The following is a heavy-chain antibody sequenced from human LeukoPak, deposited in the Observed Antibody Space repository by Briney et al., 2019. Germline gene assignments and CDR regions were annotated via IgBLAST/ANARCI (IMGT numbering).Heavy chain of an antibody. D-gene: IGHD3-10*01. CDR3: ARVRVRGVIIAYYYYGMDV. V-gene: IGHV3-30*04. J-gene: IGHJ6*02. Sequence: PGRSLRLSCAASGFTFSSYAIHWVRQAPGKGLQWVAVISYDGGNKYYANSVKGRFTISRDNSKNTLYLQMNSLRAEDTAVYYCARVRVRGVIIAYYYYGMDVWGQGTTVTVSS. CDR2: ISYDGGNK. CDR1: GFTFSSYA.